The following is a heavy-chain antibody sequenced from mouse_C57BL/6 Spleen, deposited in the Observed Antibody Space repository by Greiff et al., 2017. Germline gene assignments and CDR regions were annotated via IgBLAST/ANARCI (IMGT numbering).Heavy chain of an antibody. CDR1: GYTFTSYW. Sequence: QVQLQQPGAELVKPGASVKMSCKASGYTFTSYWITWVKQRPGQGLEWIGDIYPGSGSTNYNEKFKSKATLTVDTSSSTAYMQLSSLTSEASAVYYCARVEGLSYYYGSSYVDVWGTGTTVTVSS. J-gene: IGHJ1*03. V-gene: IGHV1-55*01. D-gene: IGHD1-1*01. CDR2: IYPGSGST. CDR3: ARVEGLSYYYGSSYVDV.